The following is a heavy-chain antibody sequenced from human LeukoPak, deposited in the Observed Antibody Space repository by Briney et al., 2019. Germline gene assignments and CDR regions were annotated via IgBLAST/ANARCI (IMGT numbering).Heavy chain of an antibody. CDR2: IYSGGGT. CDR1: GFTFSSYA. V-gene: IGHV3-66*01. Sequence: GGSLRLSCAASGFTFSSYAMSCVRQAPGKGLEWVSVIYSGGGTYYADSVKGRFTISRDNSKNTLYLQMNSLRAEDTAVYYCAREMGYYYGMDVWGQGTTVTVSS. J-gene: IGHJ6*02. CDR3: AREMGYYYGMDV. D-gene: IGHD2-8*01.